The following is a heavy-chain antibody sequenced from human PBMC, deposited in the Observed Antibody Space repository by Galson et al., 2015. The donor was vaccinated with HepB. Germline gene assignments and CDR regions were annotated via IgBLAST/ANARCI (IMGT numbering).Heavy chain of an antibody. J-gene: IGHJ5*01. CDR3: AKGNWGDS. Sequence: SLRLSCAASGFSFSSHWMSWVRQAPGKGLEWVANIKGDGSEMYYVDSVKGRFIISRDNAKNSLFLQMNSLRAEDMAMCYCAKGNWGDSWGQGTLVNVAS. CDR2: IKGDGSEM. V-gene: IGHV3-7*01. CDR1: GFSFSSHW.